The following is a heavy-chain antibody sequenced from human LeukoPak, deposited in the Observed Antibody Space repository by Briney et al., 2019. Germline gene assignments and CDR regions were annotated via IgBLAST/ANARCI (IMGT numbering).Heavy chain of an antibody. D-gene: IGHD4-17*01. V-gene: IGHV3-72*01. J-gene: IGHJ1*01. CDR2: SRNKANSYTT. CDR3: TRVTPPTVTSSAEYFQY. CDR1: GFTFSDHY. Sequence: GGSLRLSCAASGFTFSDHYIDWVRQAPGKGLEWVGRSRNKANSYTTAYAASVKGRFTISRDDSQNSLYLQMNSLKTEDTAVYYCTRVTPPTVTSSAEYFQYWGQDTLVTVSS.